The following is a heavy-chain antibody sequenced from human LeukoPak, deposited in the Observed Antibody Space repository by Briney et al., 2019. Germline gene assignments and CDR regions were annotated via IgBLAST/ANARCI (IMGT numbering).Heavy chain of an antibody. CDR2: IIPIFGTA. J-gene: IGHJ5*02. Sequence: SVTVSFMASRGTLTNYAISWVRPAPGQGLEWMGGIIPIFGTANYAQKFQGRVTITADESTSTAYMELSSLRSEDTAVYYCASPTFDPWGEGTLVAASS. V-gene: IGHV1-69*13. CDR1: RGTLTNYA. CDR3: ASPTFDP.